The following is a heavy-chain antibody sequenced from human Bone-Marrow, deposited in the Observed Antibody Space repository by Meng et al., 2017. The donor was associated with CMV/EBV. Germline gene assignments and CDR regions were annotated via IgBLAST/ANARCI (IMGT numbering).Heavy chain of an antibody. D-gene: IGHD6-13*01. CDR3: ARVPDSSSWLGYYYYGMDV. CDR2: ISSSSSTI. V-gene: IGHV3-48*04. Sequence: GESLKISCAASGFTFSSYSMNWVRQAPGKGLEWVSSISSSSSTIYYADSVKGRFTISRDNAKNSLYLQMNSLRAEDTAVYYCARVPDSSSWLGYYYYGMDVWGQGTTVTGSS. CDR1: GFTFSSYS. J-gene: IGHJ6*02.